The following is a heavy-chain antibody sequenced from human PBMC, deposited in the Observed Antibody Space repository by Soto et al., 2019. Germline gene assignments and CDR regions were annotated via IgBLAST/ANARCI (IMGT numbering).Heavy chain of an antibody. CDR2: ISGSGGST. CDR1: GFTFSIYA. V-gene: IGHV3-23*01. J-gene: IGHJ6*02. Sequence: GGSLRLSCAAAGFTFSIYAMSWVLQAPWKGLEWVSAISGSGGSTYYADSVKGRFTISRDNSKNTLYLQMNSLRAEDTAVYYCAKRACSGGSCYSLDVWGQGTTVTVSS. D-gene: IGHD2-15*01. CDR3: AKRACSGGSCYSLDV.